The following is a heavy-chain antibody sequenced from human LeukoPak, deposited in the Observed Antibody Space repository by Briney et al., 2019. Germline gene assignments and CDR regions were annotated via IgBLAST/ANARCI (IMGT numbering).Heavy chain of an antibody. J-gene: IGHJ4*02. Sequence: GASVKVSCKASGYTFTGYYMHWVRQAPGQGLEWMGWINPNSGGTNYAQKFQGRVTMTRDTSISTAYMELTRLTSDDTAIYYCAREDTFDEYRPFDYWGQGTPVTVSS. D-gene: IGHD3-9*01. CDR3: AREDTFDEYRPFDY. CDR2: INPNSGGT. V-gene: IGHV1-2*02. CDR1: GYTFTGYY.